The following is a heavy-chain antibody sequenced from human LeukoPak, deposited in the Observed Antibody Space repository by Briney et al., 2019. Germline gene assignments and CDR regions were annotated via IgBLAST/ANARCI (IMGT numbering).Heavy chain of an antibody. V-gene: IGHV3-7*01. CDR2: TKEDGSKK. J-gene: IGHJ4*02. D-gene: IGHD1-26*01. Sequence: PGGSLRLSCAAYGFTFSSYSMNWVRQAPGKGLEWVANTKEDGSKKDYVDSVKGRFTISRDNAKNSLYLEMNSLRAEDTAVYYCARDEVGGSYAYWGQGTLVTVSS. CDR1: GFTFSSYS. CDR3: ARDEVGGSYAY.